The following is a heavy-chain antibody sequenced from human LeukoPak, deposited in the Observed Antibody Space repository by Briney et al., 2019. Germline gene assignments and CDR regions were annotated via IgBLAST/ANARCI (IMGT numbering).Heavy chain of an antibody. Sequence: PSETLSLTCTVSGGSISSYYWSWIRQPPGKGLEWIGYIYYSGSTNYNPSLKSRVTISVDTSKNQFSLTLSSVTAADTAVYYCARTYYYDSSGYYTLEHYFDYWGQGTLVTVSS. CDR1: GGSISSYY. D-gene: IGHD3-22*01. V-gene: IGHV4-59*01. CDR2: IYYSGST. J-gene: IGHJ4*02. CDR3: ARTYYYDSSGYYTLEHYFDY.